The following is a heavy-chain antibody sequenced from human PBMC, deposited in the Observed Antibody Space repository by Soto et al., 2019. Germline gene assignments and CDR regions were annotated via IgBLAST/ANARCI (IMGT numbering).Heavy chain of an antibody. V-gene: IGHV3-11*06. CDR2: ISNSGTYT. CDR1: GFTFSDYY. J-gene: IGHJ6*03. CDR3: AEMSRDV. Sequence: VGSLRLSCAASGFTFSDYYMSWIRHAPGKGLEWISYISNSGTYTNYADSVKGRFTISRDNAKNSLYLQMNSLRAEDTAVYYCAEMSRDVWGKGTTVTVS.